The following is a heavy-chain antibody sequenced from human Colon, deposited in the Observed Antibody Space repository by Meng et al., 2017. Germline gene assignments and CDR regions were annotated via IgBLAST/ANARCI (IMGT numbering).Heavy chain of an antibody. CDR3: AREDGSIGFTPAGQ. Sequence: VPLQESGPGLVKPSGTLSLTCAVSGGSISSTNWWSWIRQPPGKGLEWIGEISQSGSSNYNPSLKSRVTMSLDKSKNHFFLNLSSVSAADTAVYYCAREDGSIGFTPAGQWGQGTLVTVSS. CDR1: GGSISSTNW. J-gene: IGHJ1*01. CDR2: ISQSGSS. D-gene: IGHD1-26*01. V-gene: IGHV4-4*02.